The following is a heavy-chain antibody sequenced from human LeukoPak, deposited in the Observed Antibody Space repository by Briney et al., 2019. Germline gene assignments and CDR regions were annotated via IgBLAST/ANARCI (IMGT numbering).Heavy chain of an antibody. V-gene: IGHV3-23*01. D-gene: IGHD3-22*01. CDR3: AKRGVVIRVILVGFHKEAYYFDS. J-gene: IGHJ4*02. CDR1: GFTFTSYA. CDR2: ISGTGGST. Sequence: GGSLRLSCTASGFTFTSYAMSWVHQAPGKGLEWVSVISGTGGSTNHADSVKGRFTISRDNSKNTLYLQMNSLRAEDTAVYFCAKRGVVIRVILVGFHKEAYYFDSWGQGALVTVSS.